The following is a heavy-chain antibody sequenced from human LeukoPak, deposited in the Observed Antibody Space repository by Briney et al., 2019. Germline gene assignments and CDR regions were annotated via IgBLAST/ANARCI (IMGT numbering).Heavy chain of an antibody. J-gene: IGHJ3*02. Sequence: GGSLRLSCAASGFTFSSYRMHWVRQAPGKGLVWVSRINGDGSSTTYADSVRGRFTISRNNAKNTLYLEMNSLRVDDTATYYCATANFHAFEIWGQGTMVTVS. CDR3: ATANFHAFEI. CDR2: INGDGSST. D-gene: IGHD6-25*01. V-gene: IGHV3-74*01. CDR1: GFTFSSYR.